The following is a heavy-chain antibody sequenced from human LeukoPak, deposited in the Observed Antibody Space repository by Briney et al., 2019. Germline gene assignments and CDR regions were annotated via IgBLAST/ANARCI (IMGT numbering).Heavy chain of an antibody. CDR3: ARGSPYSGSYYNWFDP. V-gene: IGHV6-1*01. CDR1: GDSVSINSAL. Sequence: SQTLSLTCAISGDSVSINSALWNWIRQSPSRGLEWLGRTYYRSRWYNDYAVSVKSRISINPDTSKNQFSLQLNSVTPEDTAVYYCARGSPYSGSYYNWFDPWGQGTLVTVSS. CDR2: TYYRSRWYN. D-gene: IGHD1-26*01. J-gene: IGHJ5*02.